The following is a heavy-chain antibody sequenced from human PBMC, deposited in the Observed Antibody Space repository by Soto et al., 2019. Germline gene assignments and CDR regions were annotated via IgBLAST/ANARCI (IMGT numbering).Heavy chain of an antibody. Sequence: GSLRLSGAAAGFTLSHYWMTWVRPAPGKGLEWVANIKQDGGEEFYVDSVKGRFTISRDNAKNSLYLQMNSLRAEDTAVYYCASSVVFAAADAFDVWGQGTKVIVSS. J-gene: IGHJ3*01. D-gene: IGHD2-15*01. V-gene: IGHV3-7*03. CDR3: ASSVVFAAADAFDV. CDR1: GFTLSHYW. CDR2: IKQDGGEE.